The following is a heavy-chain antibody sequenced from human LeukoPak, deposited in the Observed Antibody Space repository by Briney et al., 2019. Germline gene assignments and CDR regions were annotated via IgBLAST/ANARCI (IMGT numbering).Heavy chain of an antibody. CDR2: INPNSGGT. Sequence: ASVKVSCKASGHTFSDYYIHWVRQAPGQGLERMGWINPNSGGTNYAQKLQGRVTMTRDTSIATTYMDLSSLISDDTAVYYCARGHDNTGYNYFDYWGQGTLVTVSS. CDR1: GHTFSDYY. J-gene: IGHJ4*02. CDR3: ARGHDNTGYNYFDY. V-gene: IGHV1-2*02. D-gene: IGHD3-9*01.